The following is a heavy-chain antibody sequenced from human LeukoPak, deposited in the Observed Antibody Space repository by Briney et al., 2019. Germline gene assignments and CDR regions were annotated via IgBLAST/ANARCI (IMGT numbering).Heavy chain of an antibody. D-gene: IGHD6-13*01. V-gene: IGHV5-51*01. CDR2: IYPGDSDT. J-gene: IGHJ5*02. CDR1: GYSFSSYW. Sequence: GESLKISCKGSGYSFSSYWIGWVRQMPGKGLEWMGVIYPGDSDTRYSPSFQGQVTISADKSISTAYLQWSSLKASDTAIYYCARMAAAGTIGWFDPWGQGTLVTFSS. CDR3: ARMAAAGTIGWFDP.